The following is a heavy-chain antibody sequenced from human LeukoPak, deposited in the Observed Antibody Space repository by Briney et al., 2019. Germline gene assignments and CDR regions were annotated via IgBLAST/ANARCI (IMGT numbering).Heavy chain of an antibody. CDR3: AIDRRGHQGVNCTDP. CDR2: INPNSGDT. D-gene: IGHD1-1*01. CDR1: VHSFTAYF. J-gene: IGHJ5*02. V-gene: IGHV1-2*02. Sequence: ASVKVSSKDSVHSFTAYFIHCVRQAPGQGLEWMGWINPNSGDTNYPQKFQGRVTMTRDTSITPAYMELNGLRSDDTALYYCAIDRRGHQGVNCTDPWRQGTLVTVSS.